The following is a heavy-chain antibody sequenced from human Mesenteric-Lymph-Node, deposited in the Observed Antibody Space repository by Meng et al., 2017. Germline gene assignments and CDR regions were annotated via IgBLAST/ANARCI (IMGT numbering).Heavy chain of an antibody. CDR2: INHSGST. CDR3: ARKSYDYVWGSYRYPGFDY. J-gene: IGHJ4*02. Sequence: QGPLQQAGVGLVKPSEPRSLTCAVYGGSCSGYYWSWIRQPPGKGLEWIGEINHSGSTNYNPSLQSRVTISVDTSKNQFSLKLSSVTAADTAVYYCARKSYDYVWGSYRYPGFDYWGQGTLVTVSS. V-gene: IGHV4-34*01. CDR1: GGSCSGYY. D-gene: IGHD3-16*02.